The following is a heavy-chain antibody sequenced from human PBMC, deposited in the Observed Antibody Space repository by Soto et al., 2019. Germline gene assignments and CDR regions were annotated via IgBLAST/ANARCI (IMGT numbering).Heavy chain of an antibody. Sequence: QTGGSLRLSCAASGFTFSSYGMHWVRQAPGKGLEWVAVISYDGSNKYYADSVKGRFTISRDNSKNTLYLQMNSLRAEDTAVYYCAKDTAMAQDYYGMDVWGQGTTVTVSS. CDR3: AKDTAMAQDYYGMDV. J-gene: IGHJ6*02. CDR1: GFTFSSYG. D-gene: IGHD5-18*01. CDR2: ISYDGSNK. V-gene: IGHV3-30*18.